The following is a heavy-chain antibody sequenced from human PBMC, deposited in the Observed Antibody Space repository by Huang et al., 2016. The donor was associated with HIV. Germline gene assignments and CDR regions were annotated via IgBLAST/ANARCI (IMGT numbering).Heavy chain of an antibody. J-gene: IGHJ3*02. CDR1: GGSISSGGYY. V-gene: IGHV4-30-4*08. Sequence: QVQLQESGPGLVKPSQTLSLTCTVSGGSISSGGYYWSWIHQPPGKGLEWIGYIYYSGSTYYNPSLKSRVTISVDTSKNQFSLKLSSVTAADTAVYYCARDTDGGRTFDIWGQGTMVTVSS. CDR2: IYYSGST. CDR3: ARDTDGGRTFDI. D-gene: IGHD2-2*02.